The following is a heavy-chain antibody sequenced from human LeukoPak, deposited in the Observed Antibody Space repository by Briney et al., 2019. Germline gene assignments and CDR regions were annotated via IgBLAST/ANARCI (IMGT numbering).Heavy chain of an antibody. D-gene: IGHD3-22*01. CDR2: IKEDGSEE. J-gene: IGHJ3*01. CDR3: PRDWLAGNPYHAFDL. CDR1: GFTFSSYW. V-gene: IGHV3-7*01. Sequence: GGSLRLSCAASGFTFSSYWMSWVRQAPGKGLECVANIKEDGSEEYYVDSVKGRFSISRDNAKNSLYLQMNSLRAEDTAVYYCPRDWLAGNPYHAFDLWGKGTMVTVSS.